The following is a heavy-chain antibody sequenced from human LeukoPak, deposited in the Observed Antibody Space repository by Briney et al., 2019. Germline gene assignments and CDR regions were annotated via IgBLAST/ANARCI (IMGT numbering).Heavy chain of an antibody. Sequence: PGGSLRLSCAASGFTVSSNYMSWVRQAPGKGLEWVSVIYSGGSTYYADSVKGRFTISRDNSKNTLYLQMNSLRAEDTAVYYCARDRAPGYSSGWYDYWGQGTLVTVSS. J-gene: IGHJ4*02. D-gene: IGHD6-19*01. CDR3: ARDRAPGYSSGWYDY. CDR1: GFTVSSNY. CDR2: IYSGGST. V-gene: IGHV3-53*01.